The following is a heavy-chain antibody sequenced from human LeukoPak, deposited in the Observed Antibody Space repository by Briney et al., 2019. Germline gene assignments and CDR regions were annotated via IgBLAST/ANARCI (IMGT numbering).Heavy chain of an antibody. CDR1: GFTFSNYG. V-gene: IGHV3-33*06. CDR3: AKDRGSRIYDGFTWFDP. J-gene: IGHJ5*02. CDR2: IWSDGSSQ. Sequence: PGGSLRLSCAAYGFTFSNYGMHWVRQAPGKGLEWVALIWSDGSSQYYADSVKGRFTISRDNSNNTQFLQMNSLRAEDTAVYYCAKDRGSRIYDGFTWFDPWGQGTLVTVSS. D-gene: IGHD2-21*01.